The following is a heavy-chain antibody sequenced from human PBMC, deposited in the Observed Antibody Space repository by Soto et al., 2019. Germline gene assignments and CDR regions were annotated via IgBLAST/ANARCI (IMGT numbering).Heavy chain of an antibody. CDR1: RGGLSGYS. D-gene: IGHD3-16*01. CDR2: INYSEDT. J-gene: IGHJ5*02. CDR3: ARDHDYVWGRHRNLLGL. Sequence: PSETPSRTCAVYRGGLSGYSWNWIRQPPGKGLEWIGEINYSEDTNPTYNPSLKSRVTISADRTNNQLFLRLTSVTAADTAIYYCARDHDYVWGRHRNLLGLSGPRTPATVSP. V-gene: IGHV4-34*01.